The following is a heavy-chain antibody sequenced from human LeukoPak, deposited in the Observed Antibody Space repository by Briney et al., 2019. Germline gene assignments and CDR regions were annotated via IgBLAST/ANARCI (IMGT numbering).Heavy chain of an antibody. CDR2: IRYDGSNK. CDR3: AKGTGIAALVELDY. V-gene: IGHV3-30*02. D-gene: IGHD6-13*01. J-gene: IGHJ4*02. CDR1: GFTFSSYG. Sequence: GSLRLSCAASGFTFSSYGMHWVRQAPGKGLEWVTFIRYDGSNKYYADSVKGRFTISRDNSKNTLYLQMNSLRAEDTAVYYCAKGTGIAALVELDYWGQGTLVTVSS.